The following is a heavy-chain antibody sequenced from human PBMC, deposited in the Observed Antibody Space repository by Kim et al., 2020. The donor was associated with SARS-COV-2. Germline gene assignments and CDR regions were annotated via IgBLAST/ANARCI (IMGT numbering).Heavy chain of an antibody. CDR2: IIPIFGTA. Sequence: SVKVSCKASGGTFSSYAISWVRQAPGQGLEWMGGIIPIFGTANYAQKFQGRVTITADESTSTAYMELSSLRSEDTAVYYCARYGSGSSDYYYYGMDVWGQGTTVTVSS. J-gene: IGHJ6*02. CDR1: GGTFSSYA. D-gene: IGHD3-10*01. CDR3: ARYGSGSSDYYYYGMDV. V-gene: IGHV1-69*13.